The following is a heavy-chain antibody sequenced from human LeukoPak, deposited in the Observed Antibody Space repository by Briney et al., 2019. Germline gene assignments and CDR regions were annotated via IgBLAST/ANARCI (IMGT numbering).Heavy chain of an antibody. CDR2: IKQDGSEK. V-gene: IGHV3-7*01. J-gene: IGHJ6*02. Sequence: PGGSLRLSCAASGFTFSSYWMSWVRQAPGKGLEWVANIKQDGSEKYYVDSVKGRFTISRDNAKNSLYLQMNSLRAEDTAVYYCARDAAAFVAGTYDYYYYGMDVWGQGTTVTVSS. D-gene: IGHD6-19*01. CDR3: ARDAAAFVAGTYDYYYYGMDV. CDR1: GFTFSSYW.